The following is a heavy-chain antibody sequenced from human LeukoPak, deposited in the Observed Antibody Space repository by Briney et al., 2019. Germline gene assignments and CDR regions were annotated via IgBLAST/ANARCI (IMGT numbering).Heavy chain of an antibody. CDR3: ARTNAWHPGDY. CDR1: GFMFSSYW. J-gene: IGHJ4*02. Sequence: GGSLRLSCAASGFMFSSYWMTWVRQAPGKGLKWVANINQDGSIRYYVGSVQGRFTISRDNAKNSLYLQMYSLRAEDTAVYYCARTNAWHPGDYWGQGTLVTVSS. CDR2: INQDGSIR. V-gene: IGHV3-7*01. D-gene: IGHD2-2*01.